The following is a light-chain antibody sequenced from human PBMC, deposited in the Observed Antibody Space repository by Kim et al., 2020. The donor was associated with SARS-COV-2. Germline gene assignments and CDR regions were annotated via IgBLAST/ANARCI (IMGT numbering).Light chain of an antibody. CDR2: ATS. CDR1: QTISTY. J-gene: IGKJ2*01. V-gene: IGKV1-39*01. Sequence: LSASVGDRVTIACRASQTISTYLNWYHQKPVKAPKLLIYATSNLQNGVPSRFSGSGSGTDFTLTISSLQPEDFAIYCCQQTYGTPTFGQGTKLEI. CDR3: QQTYGTPT.